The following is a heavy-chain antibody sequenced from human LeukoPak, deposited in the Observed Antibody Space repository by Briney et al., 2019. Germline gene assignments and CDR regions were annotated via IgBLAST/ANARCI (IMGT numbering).Heavy chain of an antibody. V-gene: IGHV4-34*01. CDR1: GGSFSGYY. CDR3: ARDNSDIVVVVAATRLNWFDP. J-gene: IGHJ5*02. CDR2: INHSGST. D-gene: IGHD2-15*01. Sequence: PSETLSLTCAVYGGSFSGYYWSWIRQPPGKGLEWIGEINHSGSTNYNPSLKSRVTISVDTSKNQFSLKLSSVTAADTAVYYCARDNSDIVVVVAATRLNWFDPWGQGTLVTVSS.